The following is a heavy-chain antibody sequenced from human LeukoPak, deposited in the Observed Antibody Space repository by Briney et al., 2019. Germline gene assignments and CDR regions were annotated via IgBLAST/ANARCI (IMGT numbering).Heavy chain of an antibody. CDR3: ARDRSSFSYTFDI. J-gene: IGHJ3*02. CDR1: GYTFTTYA. D-gene: IGHD6-6*01. V-gene: IGHV1-3*04. CDR2: ISTYNDDR. Sequence: ASVKVSCKASGYTFTTYAIHWVRQAPGQRLEWMGWISTYNDDRKYSPKFQGTVTITTDTSASTAYLELSSLRSEDTAVYYCARDRSSFSYTFDIWGQGTMVTVSS.